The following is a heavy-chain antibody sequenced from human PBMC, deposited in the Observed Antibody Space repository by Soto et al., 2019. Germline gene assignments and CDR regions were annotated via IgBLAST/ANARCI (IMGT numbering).Heavy chain of an antibody. D-gene: IGHD3-22*01. Sequence: ASVKVSCKASGGTLRSYAISWVRQAPGQGLEWMGGIIPIFGTSNYAQKFQGRVTITADESTNTAYMELSGLISEDTAVYYCAMEQYYYDSSGYYFDGMDVWGQGTTVTVSS. CDR3: AMEQYYYDSSGYYFDGMDV. CDR2: IIPIFGTS. J-gene: IGHJ6*02. V-gene: IGHV1-69*13. CDR1: GGTLRSYA.